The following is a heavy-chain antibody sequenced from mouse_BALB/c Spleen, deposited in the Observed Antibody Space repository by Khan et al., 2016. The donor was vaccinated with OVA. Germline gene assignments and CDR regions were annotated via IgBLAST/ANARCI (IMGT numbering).Heavy chain of an antibody. D-gene: IGHD2-1*01. CDR1: GFTFSTFA. J-gene: IGHJ3*01. CDR2: ISSDGDYT. Sequence: EVELVESGGGLVKPGGSLKLSCAVSGFTFSTFAMSWVRQTPEKRLEWVATISSDGDYTFYPDIVTGRFTISRDNAKNNLYLQMSSLRSEDTAMYYCARSPYGNFAYWGQGTLVTVSA. V-gene: IGHV5-9-3*01. CDR3: ARSPYGNFAY.